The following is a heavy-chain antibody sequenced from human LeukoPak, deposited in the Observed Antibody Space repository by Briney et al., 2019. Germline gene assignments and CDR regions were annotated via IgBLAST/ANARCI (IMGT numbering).Heavy chain of an antibody. D-gene: IGHD5-12*01. CDR3: VSAAEWLQFDY. J-gene: IGHJ4*02. CDR2: ISYSGST. V-gene: IGHV4-59*08. Sequence: SETLSLTCTVSGVSISRYYWSWIRQPPGEGLEWIGYISYSGSTNYSPSLKSRVTISVDMSKNQLSLKVNSVTAADTAVYYCVSAAEWLQFDYWGQGTLVTVSS. CDR1: GVSISRYY.